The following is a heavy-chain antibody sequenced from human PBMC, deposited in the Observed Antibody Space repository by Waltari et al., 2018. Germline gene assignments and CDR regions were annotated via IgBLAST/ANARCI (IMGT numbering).Heavy chain of an antibody. Sequence: QVQLQQWGAGLLKPSETLSLTCAVYGGSFSGYYWSWIRQPPGKGLVWIGEKNQCALTNFNPSPDIRVTIAVDTSKNHCSLTLSSVTAAYTAVYYCARGDTLPRRRSWYFDLWGRGTLVTVSS. CDR3: ARGDTLPRRRSWYFDL. CDR1: GGSFSGYY. CDR2: KNQCALT. D-gene: IGHD5-18*01. V-gene: IGHV4-34*01. J-gene: IGHJ2*01.